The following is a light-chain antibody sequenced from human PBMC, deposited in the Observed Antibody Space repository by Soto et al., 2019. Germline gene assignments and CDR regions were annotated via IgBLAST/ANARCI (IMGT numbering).Light chain of an antibody. CDR2: EGS. J-gene: IGLJ2*01. CDR1: SSDIGNYNL. CDR3: CSYAGGSTWV. V-gene: IGLV2-23*01. Sequence: QSALTQPASVSGSPGQSITISCTGTSSDIGNYNLVSWYQQHPDKAPKLMIYEGSKRLSGVSNRFSGSKSGNTASLTLSGLQAEDEADYYCCSYAGGSTWVFGGGTKLTVL.